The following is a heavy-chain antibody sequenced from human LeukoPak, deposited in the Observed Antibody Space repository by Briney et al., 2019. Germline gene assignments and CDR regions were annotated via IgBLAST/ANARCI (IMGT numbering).Heavy chain of an antibody. D-gene: IGHD4-23*01. CDR2: IYHSGST. V-gene: IGHV4-38-2*02. J-gene: IGHJ4*02. CDR3: ASGRGRLGGNSEYYFDY. Sequence: SETLSLTCTASGYSISSGYYWGWIRQPPGKGLEWIGSIYHSGSTYYNPSLKSRVTISVDTSKNQFSLKLSSVTAADTAVYYCASGRGRLGGNSEYYFDYWGQGTLVTVSS. CDR1: GYSISSGYY.